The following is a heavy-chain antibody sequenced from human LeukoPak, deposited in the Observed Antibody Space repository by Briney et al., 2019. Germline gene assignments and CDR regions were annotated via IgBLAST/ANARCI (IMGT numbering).Heavy chain of an antibody. CDR2: IKTKIDGGTT. CDR3: TAYPSGSCYY. J-gene: IGHJ4*02. V-gene: IGHV3-15*01. D-gene: IGHD1-26*01. Sequence: GGSLRLSCAASGFTFSDAWMSWVRQAPGKGLEWVGRIKTKIDGGTTDYAAPVKGRFTISRDDSKKTLYLQMNSLETEDTAVYYCTAYPSGSCYYWGQGTLVTVS. CDR1: GFTFSDAW.